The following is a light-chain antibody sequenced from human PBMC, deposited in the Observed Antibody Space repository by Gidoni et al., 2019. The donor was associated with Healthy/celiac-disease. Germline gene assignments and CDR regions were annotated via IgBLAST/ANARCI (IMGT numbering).Light chain of an antibody. J-gene: IGLJ3*02. V-gene: IGLV1-44*01. CDR3: ADWNGSLNGPV. Sequence: PGPRVTFSCSASSSNSGSNTVNWYQQLPGPPPKLLNYSNNQRPSGAPDRFSGSKSDTSASLTISGHEDEDEADYCCADWNGSLNGPVFGGGTKLTVL. CDR1: SSNSGSNT. CDR2: SNN.